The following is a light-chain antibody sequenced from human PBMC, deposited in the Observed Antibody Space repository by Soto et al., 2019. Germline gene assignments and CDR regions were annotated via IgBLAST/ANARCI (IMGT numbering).Light chain of an antibody. CDR2: DVS. CDR3: ISYTSSSTFYA. Sequence: VLTQPASGTGSPGQSITISCTGTSSDVGGYNYVSWYQQHPGNAPKLMIYDVSNRPSGVSNRFSGSKSGNTASLTISGLQAEDEADYYGISYTSSSTFYAFGPGTKFTV. J-gene: IGLJ1*01. CDR1: SSDVGGYNY. V-gene: IGLV2-14*01.